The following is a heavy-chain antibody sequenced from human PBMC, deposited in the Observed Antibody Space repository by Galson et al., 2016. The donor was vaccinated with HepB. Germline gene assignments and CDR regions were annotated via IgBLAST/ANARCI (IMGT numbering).Heavy chain of an antibody. CDR1: GFTFSSFG. CDR3: ARDQQMYSSGWSFGEFHH. J-gene: IGHJ1*01. Sequence: SLRLSCAASGFTFSSFGMNWVRQAPGKGLEWVSFVSGGSNYIYYADSVKGRFTISRDNSKNTLYLQVNSLRDDDTAVYYCARDQQMYSSGWSFGEFHHWGQGTLVAVSS. D-gene: IGHD6-19*01. CDR2: VSGGSNYI. V-gene: IGHV3-21*01.